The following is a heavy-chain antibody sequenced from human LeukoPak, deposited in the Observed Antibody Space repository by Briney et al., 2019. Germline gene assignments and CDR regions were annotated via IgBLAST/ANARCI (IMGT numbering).Heavy chain of an antibody. CDR1: GFTVNNAW. Sequence: PGGSLRLSCAASGFTVNNAWMNWVRQAPGKGLEWVGRIRSKADGGTTDYVASVNGRFTISRDDSQNTLYLQMNSLKTEDTALYYCTTERLGAFDSWGQGTLVTVSS. D-gene: IGHD1-26*01. CDR3: TTERLGAFDS. V-gene: IGHV3-15*01. J-gene: IGHJ4*02. CDR2: IRSKADGGTT.